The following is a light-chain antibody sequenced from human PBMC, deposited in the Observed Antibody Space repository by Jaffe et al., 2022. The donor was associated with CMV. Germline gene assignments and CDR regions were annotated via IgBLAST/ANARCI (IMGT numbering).Light chain of an antibody. CDR1: ESIRNNY. V-gene: IGKV3-20*01. CDR3: QQYGSSPPNS. CDR2: AAS. J-gene: IGKJ2*03. Sequence: EIVLTQSPGTLSLSRGERATLSCRASESIRNNYVAWYQQKPGQAPRLLIYAASSRATGIPDRFSGSGSGADFTLSISRLEPEDFAVYYCQQYGSSPPNSFGQGTKVEIK.